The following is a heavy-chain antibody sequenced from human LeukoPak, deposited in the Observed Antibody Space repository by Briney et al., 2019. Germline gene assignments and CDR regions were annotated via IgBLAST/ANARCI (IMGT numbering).Heavy chain of an antibody. Sequence: GGSLRLSCAASGFTFSSYGMHWVRQAPGKGLEWVAFIRYDGSNKYYADSVKGRFTISRDNSKNTLYLQMNSLRAEDTAVYYCAKDRGVHFFSAFDYWGQGTLVTVSS. J-gene: IGHJ4*02. CDR2: IRYDGSNK. V-gene: IGHV3-30*02. CDR3: AKDRGVHFFSAFDY. CDR1: GFTFSSYG. D-gene: IGHD3-3*01.